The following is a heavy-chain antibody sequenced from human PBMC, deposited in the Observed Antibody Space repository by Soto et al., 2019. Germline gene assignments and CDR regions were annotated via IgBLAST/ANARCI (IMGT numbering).Heavy chain of an antibody. CDR2: ISAYKWNS. V-gene: IGHV1-18*01. CDR3: ARHLIWGELSKWDV. Sequence: ASVNVSCKASGYTLTSYGISGVRQAPGQGLEGMGWISAYKWNSNYAQKLQGRVTMTTDTSTSTAYMELRSLRSDDTAVYYCARHLIWGELSKWDVWGKGTTVT. D-gene: IGHD3-16*02. J-gene: IGHJ6*03. CDR1: GYTLTSYG.